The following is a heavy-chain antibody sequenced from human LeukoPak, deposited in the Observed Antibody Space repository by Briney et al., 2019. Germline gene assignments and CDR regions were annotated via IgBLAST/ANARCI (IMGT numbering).Heavy chain of an antibody. CDR3: ARAVAYYYVSGNYYPGAFDV. CDR2: LYSGANT. CDR1: GFSVSSNF. J-gene: IGHJ3*01. D-gene: IGHD3-10*01. V-gene: IGHV3-53*01. Sequence: GGSLRLSCTASGFSVSSNFMSWVRQAPGKGLEWVSVLYSGANTYYADSVKGRFTISRDNSKNTLFLQMNSLRADDTAVYYCARAVAYYYVSGNYYPGAFDVWGQGTMVTVSS.